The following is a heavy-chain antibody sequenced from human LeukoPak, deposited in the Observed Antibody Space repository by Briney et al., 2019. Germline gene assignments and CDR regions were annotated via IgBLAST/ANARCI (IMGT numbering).Heavy chain of an antibody. J-gene: IGHJ6*02. CDR3: AKDALLSGSGSWSVANYYYYYGMDV. CDR1: GFTFSSYW. V-gene: IGHV3-23*01. CDR2: ISGSGGST. D-gene: IGHD3-10*01. Sequence: GGSLRLSCAASGFTFSSYWMSWVRQAPGKGLEWVSAISGSGGSTYYADSVKGRFTISRDNSKNTLYLQMNSLRAEDTAVYYCAKDALLSGSGSWSVANYYYYYGMDVWGQGTTVTVSS.